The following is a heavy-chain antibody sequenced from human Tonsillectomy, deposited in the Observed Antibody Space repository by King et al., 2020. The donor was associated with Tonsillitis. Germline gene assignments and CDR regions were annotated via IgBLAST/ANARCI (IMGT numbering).Heavy chain of an antibody. D-gene: IGHD1-1*01. Sequence: VQLVESGGDLVQPGGSLRLSCTTSGFAFSSYNMHWVRQAPGKGLEWVATTKPDGNGKNYVGSVRGRFTPSRDNAKNSVYLQMNSLRGEDTAVYYCVGNWNWGQGTLVTVSS. J-gene: IGHJ4*02. V-gene: IGHV3-7*01. CDR1: GFAFSSYN. CDR2: TKPDGNGK. CDR3: VGNWN.